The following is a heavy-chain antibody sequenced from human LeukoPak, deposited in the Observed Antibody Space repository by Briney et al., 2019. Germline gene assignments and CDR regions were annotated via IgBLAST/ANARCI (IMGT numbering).Heavy chain of an antibody. V-gene: IGHV1-3*01. CDR1: GYTFTSYA. CDR3: ARGADYDILTGYSSWPGYYYGMDV. D-gene: IGHD3-9*01. CDR2: INAGNGNT. Sequence: ASVKVSCKASGYTFTSYAMHWVRQAPGQRLEWMGWINAGNGNTKYSQKFQGRVTITRDTFASTAYMELSSLRSEDTAVYYCARGADYDILTGYSSWPGYYYGMDVWGQGTTVTVSS. J-gene: IGHJ6*02.